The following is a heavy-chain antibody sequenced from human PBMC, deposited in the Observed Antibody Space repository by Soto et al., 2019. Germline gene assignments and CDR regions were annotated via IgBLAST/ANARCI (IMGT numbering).Heavy chain of an antibody. J-gene: IGHJ4*02. V-gene: IGHV3-23*01. Sequence: GGSLRLSCAASGFTFSRYAMSWVRQAPGKGLEWVSAISGSSGSTYYADSVKGRFTISRDNSKNTLYLQMNSLGPEDTAIYYCAKQRQWLGDFDYWGQGTLVTVSS. D-gene: IGHD6-19*01. CDR3: AKQRQWLGDFDY. CDR1: GFTFSRYA. CDR2: ISGSSGST.